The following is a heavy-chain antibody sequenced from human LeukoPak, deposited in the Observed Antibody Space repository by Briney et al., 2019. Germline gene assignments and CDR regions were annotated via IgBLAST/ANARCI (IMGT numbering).Heavy chain of an antibody. Sequence: SETLSLTCAVYGGSFSGYYWSWIRQPPGKGLEWIGEINHSGSTNYNPSLKSRVTISVDTSNNQFSLKLSSVTAADTAVYYCARDPPYYYDSSGSSRDYWGQGTLVTVSS. D-gene: IGHD3-22*01. CDR2: INHSGST. CDR3: ARDPPYYYDSSGSSRDY. J-gene: IGHJ4*02. CDR1: GGSFSGYY. V-gene: IGHV4-34*01.